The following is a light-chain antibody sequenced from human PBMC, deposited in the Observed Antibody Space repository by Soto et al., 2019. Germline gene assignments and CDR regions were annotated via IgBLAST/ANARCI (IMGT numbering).Light chain of an antibody. Sequence: PGGRATLSCRASQSLSVSYIAWYQQKPGQAPRLLIYSTSTRAAGIPDRFTGRGSGTHFTLAISRLGPEDFAVYYCHQFGDSPQTFGQGTKVDIK. CDR3: HQFGDSPQT. V-gene: IGKV3-20*01. CDR1: QSLSVSY. J-gene: IGKJ1*01. CDR2: STS.